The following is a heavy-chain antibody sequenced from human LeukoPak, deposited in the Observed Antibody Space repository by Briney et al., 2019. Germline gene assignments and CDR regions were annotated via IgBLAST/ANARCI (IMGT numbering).Heavy chain of an antibody. V-gene: IGHV1-18*01. CDR1: GYTFSSYD. CDR2: ISAYNGDT. J-gene: IGHJ4*02. CDR3: ARDLTFAATMY. Sequence: ASVKVSCKASGYTFSSYDISWVRQAPGQGLEWVGRISAYNGDTNYAQKLQGRGTMTTDTSTSTAYMELRSLRSDDTAVYYCARDLTFAATMYWGQGTLVTVSS. D-gene: IGHD2-15*01.